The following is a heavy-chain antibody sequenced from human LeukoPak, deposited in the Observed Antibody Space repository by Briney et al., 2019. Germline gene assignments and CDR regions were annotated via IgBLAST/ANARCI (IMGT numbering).Heavy chain of an antibody. Sequence: SEALSLTCTVSGCSISSGSYYWNWIRQPAGKGLEWIGRIYTSGSTNYNPSLKSRVTISVDTSKNQFSLKLSSVTAADTAVYYCAAGSYGYWFFDLWGRGTLVTVSS. CDR1: GCSISSGSYY. J-gene: IGHJ2*01. D-gene: IGHD1-26*01. V-gene: IGHV4-61*02. CDR3: AAGSYGYWFFDL. CDR2: IYTSGST.